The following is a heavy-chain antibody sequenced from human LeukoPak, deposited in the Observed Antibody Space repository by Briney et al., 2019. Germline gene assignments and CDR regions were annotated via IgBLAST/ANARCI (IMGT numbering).Heavy chain of an antibody. D-gene: IGHD5-24*01. J-gene: IGHJ4*02. CDR1: GFTFSSHG. CDR3: AKDDAWLQYGD. V-gene: IGHV3-23*01. CDR2: ISPNGVIT. Sequence: GGTLRLSCAASGFTFSSHGMNWVRQAPGKGLEWVSGISPNGVITYYADSVKGRFTISRDNSKGTVSLQMNSLRPEDTAVYYCAKDDAWLQYGDWGRGTLVTVSS.